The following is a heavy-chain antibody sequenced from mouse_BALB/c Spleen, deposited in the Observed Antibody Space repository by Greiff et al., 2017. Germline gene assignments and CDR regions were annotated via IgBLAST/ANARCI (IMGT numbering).Heavy chain of an antibody. CDR2: ISSGGSYT. CDR1: GFTFSSYG. Sequence: EVQVVESGGDLVKPGGSLKLSCAASGFTFSSYGMSWVRQTPDKRLEWVATISSGGSYTYYPDSVKGRFTISRDNAKNTLYLQMSSLKSEDTAMYYCARHPSNYFDYWGQGTTLTVSS. CDR3: ARHPSNYFDY. J-gene: IGHJ2*01. V-gene: IGHV5-6*01. D-gene: IGHD2-10*02.